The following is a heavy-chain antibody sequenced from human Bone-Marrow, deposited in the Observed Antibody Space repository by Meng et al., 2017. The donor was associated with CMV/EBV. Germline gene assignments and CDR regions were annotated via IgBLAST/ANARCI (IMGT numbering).Heavy chain of an antibody. CDR2: VYYTGST. Sequence: TFYWNWIRQPPGKGLEWIGNVYYTGSTNYNPSLKSRVTISLDTSKNQLSLKLNSLTTADTAVYFCARGRSCVNGVCYDDHNYFGPWGQGTLVTVYS. CDR3: ARGRSCVNGVCYDDHNYFGP. V-gene: IGHV4-59*01. J-gene: IGHJ5*02. D-gene: IGHD2-8*01. CDR1: TFY.